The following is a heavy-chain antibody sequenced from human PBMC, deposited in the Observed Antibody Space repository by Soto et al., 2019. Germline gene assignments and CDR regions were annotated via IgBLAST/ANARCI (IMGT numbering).Heavy chain of an antibody. Sequence: QVQLVASGGGVVQPGRSLRLSCAASGFTFRSYGMHWVRQAPGKGLEWVAVTSYDGSNKYYADSVKGRFTISRDNSKNTLYLQMNSLRAEDTAVYYCAKDRRPNYYYGMDVWGQGTTFTVSS. CDR3: AKDRRPNYYYGMDV. J-gene: IGHJ6*02. D-gene: IGHD6-25*01. CDR2: TSYDGSNK. CDR1: GFTFRSYG. V-gene: IGHV3-30*18.